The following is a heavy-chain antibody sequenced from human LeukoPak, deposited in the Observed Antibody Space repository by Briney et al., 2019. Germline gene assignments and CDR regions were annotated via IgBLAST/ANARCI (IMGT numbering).Heavy chain of an antibody. CDR1: GFTFSSYA. CDR2: MSYDGSNK. V-gene: IGHV3-30-3*01. J-gene: IGHJ4*02. Sequence: GGSLRLSCAASGFTFSSYAMHWVRQAPGKGLEWVAVMSYDGSNKYYADSVKGRFTISRDNSKNTLYLQMNSLRAEDTAVYYCARDPGITMIVVVTEYYFDYWGQGTLVTVSS. D-gene: IGHD3-22*01. CDR3: ARDPGITMIVVVTEYYFDY.